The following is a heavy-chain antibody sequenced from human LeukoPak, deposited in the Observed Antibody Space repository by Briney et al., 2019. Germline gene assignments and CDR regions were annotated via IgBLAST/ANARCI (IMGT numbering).Heavy chain of an antibody. V-gene: IGHV3-23*01. D-gene: IGHD1-26*01. CDR1: GFTFSSYA. Sequence: GGSLRLSCAASGFTFSSYAMSWVRQAPGKGLEWVSGISGSGGNTYYADSVKGRFTVSRDNSKHTLYLQMNSLTAEDTAVYYCARDAGTHSAFDYWGQGALVTVSS. J-gene: IGHJ4*02. CDR3: ARDAGTHSAFDY. CDR2: ISGSGGNT.